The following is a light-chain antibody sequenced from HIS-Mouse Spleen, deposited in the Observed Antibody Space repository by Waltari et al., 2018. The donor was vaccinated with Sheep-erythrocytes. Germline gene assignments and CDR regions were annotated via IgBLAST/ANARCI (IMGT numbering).Light chain of an antibody. CDR1: QGIISA. CDR3: QQFNNYPRT. V-gene: IGKV1D-13*01. Sequence: AIQLTQSPSALCASVGDRVTITCRASQGIISALAWYQQKPGKAPKLLIYDASSLESGVPSRFSGSGSGTDFTLTISSLQPEDFATYYCQQFNNYPRTFGQGTKVEIK. CDR2: DAS. J-gene: IGKJ1*01.